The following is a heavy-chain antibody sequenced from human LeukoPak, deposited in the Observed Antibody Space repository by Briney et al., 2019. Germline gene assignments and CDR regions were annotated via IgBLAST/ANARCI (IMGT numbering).Heavy chain of an antibody. Sequence: GGSLRLSCAASGFTFSNAWMSWVRQAPGKGLEWVANIKQDGSEKYYEDSMKGRFTISRDNAKSSLYLQMKSLRAEHTAVYYCVRDVAYDFRNPYRYFQHWGQGTLVTVSS. J-gene: IGHJ1*01. D-gene: IGHD3-3*01. V-gene: IGHV3-7*01. CDR2: IKQDGSEK. CDR1: GFTFSNAW. CDR3: VRDVAYDFRNPYRYFQH.